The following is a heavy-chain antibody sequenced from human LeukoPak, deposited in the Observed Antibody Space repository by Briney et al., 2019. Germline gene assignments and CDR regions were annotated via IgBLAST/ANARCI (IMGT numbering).Heavy chain of an antibody. J-gene: IGHJ5*02. D-gene: IGHD4-17*01. Sequence: PSGTLSLTCAVSGVSISSSYWWSWVRQPPGKGLEWIGEIYHSGSTNYNPSLKSRVIISVENSKNQFSLKLTSETAADTAVYYCARGGMTTVTTATHWFDPWGRGTLVTVSS. CDR1: GVSISSSYW. CDR3: ARGGMTTVTTATHWFDP. CDR2: IYHSGST. V-gene: IGHV4-4*02.